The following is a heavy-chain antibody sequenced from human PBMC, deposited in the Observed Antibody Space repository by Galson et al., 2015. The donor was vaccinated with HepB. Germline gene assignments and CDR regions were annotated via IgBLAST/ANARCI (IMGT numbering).Heavy chain of an antibody. J-gene: IGHJ4*02. D-gene: IGHD5-18*01. V-gene: IGHV3-9*01. CDR2: ISWNSGSI. CDR1: GFTFDDYA. CDR3: AKDSPRHHTAMGN. Sequence: SLRLSCAASGFTFDDYAMHWVRQAPGKGLEWVSGISWNSGSIGYADSVKGRFTISRDDAKNSLYLQMNSLRAEDTALYYCAKDSPRHHTAMGNWGQGTLVTVSS.